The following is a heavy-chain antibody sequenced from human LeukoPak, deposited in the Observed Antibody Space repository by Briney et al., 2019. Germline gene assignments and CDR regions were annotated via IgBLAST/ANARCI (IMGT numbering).Heavy chain of an antibody. CDR2: IKSKTDGGTT. D-gene: IGHD3-22*01. J-gene: IGHJ4*02. V-gene: IGHV3-15*01. CDR1: GFTFSNAW. CDR3: TTPYYDSSGYYFDY. Sequence: GGSLRLSCAAPGFTFSNAWMSWVRQAPGKGLEWVGRIKSKTDGGTTDYAAPVKGRFTISRDDSKNTLYLQMNSLKTEDTAVYYCTTPYYDSSGYYFDYWGQGTLVTVSS.